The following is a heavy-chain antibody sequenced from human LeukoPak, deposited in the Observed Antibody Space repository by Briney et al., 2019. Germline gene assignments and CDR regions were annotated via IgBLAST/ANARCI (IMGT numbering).Heavy chain of an antibody. CDR3: ARDPQYTYGYPTYDC. Sequence: ASVKVSCKASGYSLTDHHLHWVRQAPGQGLEWMGDINPGNGAYKYAQKFQGRITMTRDTSISTVYMDVSGLTPDDTAVYYCARDPQYTYGYPTYDCWGQGTLVTVSS. CDR2: INPGNGAY. D-gene: IGHD5-18*01. V-gene: IGHV1-2*02. J-gene: IGHJ4*02. CDR1: GYSLTDHH.